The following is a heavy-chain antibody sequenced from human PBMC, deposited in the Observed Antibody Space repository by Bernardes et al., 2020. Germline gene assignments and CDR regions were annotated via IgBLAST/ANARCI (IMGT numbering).Heavy chain of an antibody. CDR2: INWNGGST. J-gene: IGHJ4*02. CDR1: GFTFDDYG. D-gene: IGHD1-26*01. CDR3: ARDLLLGGSYDGGVGY. Sequence: GGSLRLSCAASGFTFDDYGMSWVRQAPGKGLEWVSGINWNGGSTGYADSVKGRFTISRDNAKNSLYLQMNSLRAEDTALYHCARDLLLGGSYDGGVGYWGQGTLVTVSS. V-gene: IGHV3-20*01.